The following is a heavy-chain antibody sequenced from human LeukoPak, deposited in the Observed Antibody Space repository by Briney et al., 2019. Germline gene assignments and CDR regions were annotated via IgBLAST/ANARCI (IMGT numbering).Heavy chain of an antibody. V-gene: IGHV3-23*01. CDR1: GFTFSSYA. J-gene: IGHJ4*02. CDR3: AKESTYYYDSSAYTGGDYFDY. CDR2: ISGSGGST. D-gene: IGHD3-22*01. Sequence: GGSLRLSCAASGFTFSSYAMSWVRQAPGKGLEWVSAISGSGGSTYYADSVKGRLTISRDNSKNTLYLQMNSLRAEDTAVYYCAKESTYYYDSSAYTGGDYFDYWGQGTLVTVSS.